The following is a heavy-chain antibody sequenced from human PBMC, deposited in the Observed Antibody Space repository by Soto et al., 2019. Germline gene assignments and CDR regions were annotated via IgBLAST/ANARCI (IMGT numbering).Heavy chain of an antibody. D-gene: IGHD5-12*01. J-gene: IGHJ6*03. Sequence: SETLSLTCTVSGDSLTNSGYFWAWIRPPPGKGLEWIGYIYYSGSTYSHPSLNSRVTVSVDTSKNQFSLKLSSVTAADTAVYYCARHLWGYDFDYYYMDVWGKGTTVTGLL. CDR3: ARHLWGYDFDYYYMDV. CDR1: GDSLTNSGYF. V-gene: IGHV4-39*01. CDR2: IYYSGST.